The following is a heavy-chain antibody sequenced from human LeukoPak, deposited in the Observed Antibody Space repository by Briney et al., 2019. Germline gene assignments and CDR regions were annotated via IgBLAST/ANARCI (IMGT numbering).Heavy chain of an antibody. CDR1: GFTFSSHG. Sequence: GGSLRLSCAASGFTFSSHGMHWVRQAPGKGLEWVGVISYDGNNQYTADSVKGRFTISRDNSKNTLCLQMNSLRAEDTAVYYCAKSLGGWLQAYFDYWGQGTLVTVSS. J-gene: IGHJ4*02. CDR2: ISYDGNNQ. D-gene: IGHD5-24*01. CDR3: AKSLGGWLQAYFDY. V-gene: IGHV3-30*18.